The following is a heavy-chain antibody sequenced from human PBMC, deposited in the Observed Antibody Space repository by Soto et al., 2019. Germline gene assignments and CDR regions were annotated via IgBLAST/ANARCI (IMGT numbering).Heavy chain of an antibody. D-gene: IGHD5-18*01. CDR2: ISYDGANK. V-gene: IGHV3-30-3*01. J-gene: IGHJ6*02. CDR1: GFTFSTYA. CDR3: AKDGGGYNYGYVMLDKYYFGMDV. Sequence: QVQLVESGGGVVQPGRSLRLSCAASGFTFSTYARHWVRQAPGKGLEWVAVISYDGANKYYADSVRGRFTISRVNSKNTLFLQMSSLRAEDTAGYYCAKDGGGYNYGYVMLDKYYFGMDVWGHGTTVTVSS.